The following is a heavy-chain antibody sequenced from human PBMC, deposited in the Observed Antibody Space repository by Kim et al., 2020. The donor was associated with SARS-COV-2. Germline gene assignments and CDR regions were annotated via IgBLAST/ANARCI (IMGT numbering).Heavy chain of an antibody. CDR2: INHSGST. J-gene: IGHJ3*02. Sequence: SETLSLTCAVYGGSFSGYYWSWIRQPPGKGLEWIGEINHSGSTNYNPSLKSRVTISVDTSKNQFSLKLSSVTAADTAVYYCARGAEVGKFTGGDAFDIWGQGTMVTVSS. D-gene: IGHD3-16*01. CDR3: ARGAEVGKFTGGDAFDI. V-gene: IGHV4-34*01. CDR1: GGSFSGYY.